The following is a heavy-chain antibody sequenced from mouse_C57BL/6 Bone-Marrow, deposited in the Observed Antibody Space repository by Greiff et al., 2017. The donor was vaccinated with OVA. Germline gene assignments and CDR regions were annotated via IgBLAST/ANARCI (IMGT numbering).Heavy chain of an antibody. D-gene: IGHD2-4*01. CDR3: TTDYYDYEGFAD. CDR2: IDPENGDT. V-gene: IGHV14-4*01. CDR1: GFNIKDDY. J-gene: IGHJ3*01. Sequence: EVKLMESGAELVRPGASVKLSCTASGFNIKDDYMHWVKQRPEQGLEWIGWIDPENGDTEYASKLQGKATITADTSSNTAYLQLSSLTSEDTAVYYCTTDYYDYEGFADWGQGTLVTVSA.